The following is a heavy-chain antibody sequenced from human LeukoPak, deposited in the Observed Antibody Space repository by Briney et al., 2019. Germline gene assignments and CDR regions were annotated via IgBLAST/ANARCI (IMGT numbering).Heavy chain of an antibody. CDR3: ARISRDYYGSGSYWFDY. D-gene: IGHD3-10*01. V-gene: IGHV4-59*08. J-gene: IGHJ4*02. Sequence: SETLSLTCTVSGGSISSYYWSWIRQPPGKGLEWIGYIYYSGSTNYNPSLKSRVTISVDTSKNQFSLKLSSVTAADTAVYYCARISRDYYGSGSYWFDYWGQGTLVTVSS. CDR2: IYYSGST. CDR1: GGSISSYY.